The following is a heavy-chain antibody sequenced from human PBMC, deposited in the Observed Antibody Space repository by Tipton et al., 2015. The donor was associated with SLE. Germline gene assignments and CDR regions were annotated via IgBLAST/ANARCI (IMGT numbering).Heavy chain of an antibody. CDR1: GFTFSSYA. D-gene: IGHD3-3*01. J-gene: IGHJ6*02. Sequence: SLRLSCAASGFTFSSYAMSWVRQAPGKGLEWVSAISGSGGSTYYADSVKGRFTISRDNSKNTLYLQMNSLRAEDTAVYYCAKGPQYYDFWSGSNYYYGMDVWGQGTTVTVSS. V-gene: IGHV3-23*01. CDR3: AKGPQYYDFWSGSNYYYGMDV. CDR2: ISGSGGST.